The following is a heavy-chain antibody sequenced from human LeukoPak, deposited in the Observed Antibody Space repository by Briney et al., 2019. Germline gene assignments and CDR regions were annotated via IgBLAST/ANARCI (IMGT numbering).Heavy chain of an antibody. CDR3: ARARIAVAGRELGFDP. D-gene: IGHD6-19*01. J-gene: IGHJ5*02. Sequence: ASVKVSCKASGYTFTSYGISWVRQAPGQGLEWMGWISAYNGNKNDAQKLQGRVTMTTDTSTSTAYMELRSLRSDDTAVYYCARARIAVAGRELGFDPWGQGTLVTVSS. CDR2: ISAYNGNK. V-gene: IGHV1-18*01. CDR1: GYTFTSYG.